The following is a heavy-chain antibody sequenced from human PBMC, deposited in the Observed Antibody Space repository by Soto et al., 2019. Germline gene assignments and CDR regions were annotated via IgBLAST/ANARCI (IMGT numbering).Heavy chain of an antibody. CDR3: ATEPELWSGAVGY. CDR1: GGAFTSYA. Sequence: QVQLVQSGAEVKKPGASVKVTCKASGGAFTSYAMHWVRQAPGQGLEWMGWINDGNGNTEYSQKFQGRVTMTSDTSACTATMELSRLRSEDTAVYYCATEPELWSGAVGYWGQGTLVSVSS. D-gene: IGHD3-16*01. CDR2: INDGNGNT. V-gene: IGHV1-3*01. J-gene: IGHJ4*02.